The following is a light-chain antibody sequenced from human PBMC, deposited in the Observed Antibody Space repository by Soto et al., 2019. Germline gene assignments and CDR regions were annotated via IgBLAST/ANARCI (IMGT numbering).Light chain of an antibody. V-gene: IGKV3-20*01. Sequence: EIVLTQSPGTLSLSPGERATLSCRASQSVSSSYLAWYQQKPGQAPRLLIYGASSRATGIPDRFSGSGSGTDFTITISTLVPEDFEVYYCHQYGSSTRTLGQGTKVEIK. J-gene: IGKJ1*01. CDR2: GAS. CDR1: QSVSSSY. CDR3: HQYGSSTRT.